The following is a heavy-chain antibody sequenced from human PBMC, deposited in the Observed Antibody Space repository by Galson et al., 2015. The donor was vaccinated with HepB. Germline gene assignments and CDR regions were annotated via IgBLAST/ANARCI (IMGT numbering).Heavy chain of an antibody. Sequence: SLRLSCAASGFSFSTNNMHWVRQAPVKGLEWLAIISPDGNTAFYADSVKGRFTISRGNSKSTLFLQVDSLRPEDTAVYYCARDFKWNYDHWGQGTLVTVPS. CDR2: ISPDGNTA. CDR3: ARDFKWNYDH. J-gene: IGHJ4*02. CDR1: GFSFSTNN. D-gene: IGHD1-1*01. V-gene: IGHV3-30-3*01.